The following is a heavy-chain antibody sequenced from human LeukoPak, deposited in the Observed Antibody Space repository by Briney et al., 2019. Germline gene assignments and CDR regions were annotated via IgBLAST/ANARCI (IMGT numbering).Heavy chain of an antibody. CDR3: ARGGGHHSQGGRPYYYDSSGYSYTFDY. V-gene: IGHV4-34*01. D-gene: IGHD3-22*01. Sequence: PGGSLRLSCAASGFTFSDYYMSWIRQPPGKGLEWIGEINHSGSTNYNPSLKSRVTISVDTSKNQFSLKLSSVTAADTAVYYCARGGGHHSQGGRPYYYDSSGYSYTFDYWGQGTLVTVSS. J-gene: IGHJ4*02. CDR2: INHSGST. CDR1: GFTFSDYY.